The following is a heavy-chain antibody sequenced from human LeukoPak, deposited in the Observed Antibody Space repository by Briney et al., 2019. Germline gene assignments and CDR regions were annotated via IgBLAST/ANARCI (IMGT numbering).Heavy chain of an antibody. Sequence: SETLSLTCTVSGGSISSYYWSWIRQPPGKGLEWIGYIYYSGSTNYNPSLKSRVTISVDTSKNQFSLKLSSVTAADTAVYYCAKSLPPFDYWGQGTLVTVSS. CDR3: AKSLPPFDY. J-gene: IGHJ4*02. CDR1: GGSISSYY. CDR2: IYYSGST. V-gene: IGHV4-59*01.